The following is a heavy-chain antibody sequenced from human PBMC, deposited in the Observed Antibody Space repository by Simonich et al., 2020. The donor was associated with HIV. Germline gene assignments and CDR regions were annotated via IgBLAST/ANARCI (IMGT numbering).Heavy chain of an antibody. CDR1: EFTFTSYS. CDR2: ISSTSSFL. J-gene: IGHJ5*02. Sequence: VQLVQSGGGVVQPGGSLRLSCAASEFTFTSYSMNWVRQAPGKGLGLTSSISSTSSFLYYADSVKGRFIISRDKAKNSLYLQMNSLRAEDTAVYYCTRDTFYYDTSGPFPWGPGTLVTVSS. D-gene: IGHD3-22*01. V-gene: IGHV3-21*01. CDR3: TRDTFYYDTSGPFP.